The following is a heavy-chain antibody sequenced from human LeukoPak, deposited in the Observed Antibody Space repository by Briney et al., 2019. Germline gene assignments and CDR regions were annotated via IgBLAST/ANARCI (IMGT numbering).Heavy chain of an antibody. V-gene: IGHV3-23*01. D-gene: IGHD2-2*03. CDR1: GFTFSIYA. Sequence: GGSLRLSCAASGFTFSIYAMSWVRQAPGKGLEWVSDITGGGGSTYYADSVKGRLTISRDNSKNTLYLQMNSLRAEDTAVYYCAKDSHWILFDDWGQGTLVTVSS. J-gene: IGHJ4*02. CDR3: AKDSHWILFDD. CDR2: ITGGGGST.